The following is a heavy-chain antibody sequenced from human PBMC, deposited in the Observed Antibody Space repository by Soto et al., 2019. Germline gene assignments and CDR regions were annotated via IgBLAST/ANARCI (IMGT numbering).Heavy chain of an antibody. J-gene: IGHJ4*02. CDR2: IFYSGNT. D-gene: IGHD3-16*01. V-gene: IGHV4-31*03. Sequence: QVQLQESGPGLVKTSETLSLTCTVSGVSISSGGFYWSLMRQHPGRGLEYIGYIFYSGNTHYNPSLNRRVTLSVEASKNQFSRKLSSVTAADTAVYYCARQPPMITLGGAVTGYFDHWGQGALVTVSS. CDR1: GVSISSGGFY. CDR3: ARQPPMITLGGAVTGYFDH.